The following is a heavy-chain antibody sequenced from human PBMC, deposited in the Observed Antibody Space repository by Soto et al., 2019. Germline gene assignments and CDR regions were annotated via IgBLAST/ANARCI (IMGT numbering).Heavy chain of an antibody. CDR3: AREGAAAGRVFDY. J-gene: IGHJ4*02. Sequence: PSETLSLTFAVYGGSFSGYYWSWIRQPPGKGLEWIGEINHSGSTNYNPSLKSRVTISVDTSKNQFSLKLSSVTAADTAVYYCAREGAAAGRVFDYWGQGTLVTVS. CDR2: INHSGST. V-gene: IGHV4-34*01. CDR1: GGSFSGYY. D-gene: IGHD6-13*01.